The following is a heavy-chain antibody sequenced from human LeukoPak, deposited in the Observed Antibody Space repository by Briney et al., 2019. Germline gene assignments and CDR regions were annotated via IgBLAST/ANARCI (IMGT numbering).Heavy chain of an antibody. Sequence: GASVKVSCKASGYTFTSYDINWVRQATGQGLEWMGWMNPNSGNTGYAQKFQGRVTITRNTSISTAYMELSSLRSEDTAVYYCARGPGWSAAMLRLSYMDVWGKGTTVTVSS. CDR1: GYTFTSYD. J-gene: IGHJ6*03. CDR2: MNPNSGNT. V-gene: IGHV1-8*03. D-gene: IGHD2-2*01. CDR3: ARGPGWSAAMLRLSYMDV.